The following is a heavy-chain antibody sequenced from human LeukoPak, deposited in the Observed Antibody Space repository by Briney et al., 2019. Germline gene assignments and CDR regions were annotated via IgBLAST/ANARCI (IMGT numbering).Heavy chain of an antibody. CDR1: GITIRTYA. CDR3: AKEKTGKFDFDY. V-gene: IGHV3-23*01. Sequence: GGSLSLSCAASGITIRTYAMSWVRQAPGKGLEWVSSLSGGGGGSYYADSVKGRVTVSRDDSKNTLYLQMNSLRAEDTAVYYCAKEKTGKFDFDYWGQGTLVTVSS. D-gene: IGHD3-10*01. J-gene: IGHJ4*02. CDR2: LSGGGGGS.